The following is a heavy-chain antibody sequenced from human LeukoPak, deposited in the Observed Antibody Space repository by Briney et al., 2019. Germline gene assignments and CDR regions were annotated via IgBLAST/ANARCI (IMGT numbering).Heavy chain of an antibody. Sequence: GGSLRLSCAASEFTFRNYAMTWVRQAPGKGLEWVSTISADGGSTDYADSVKGGFSIFRDNSGQTLYLQMNRLRAGDTAVYYCAGDQRYWGQGTLVIVSS. J-gene: IGHJ4*02. V-gene: IGHV3-23*01. D-gene: IGHD5-24*01. CDR2: ISADGGST. CDR3: AGDQRY. CDR1: EFTFRNYA.